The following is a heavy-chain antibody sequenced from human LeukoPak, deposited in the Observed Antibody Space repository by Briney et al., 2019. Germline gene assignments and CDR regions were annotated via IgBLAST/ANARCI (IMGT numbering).Heavy chain of an antibody. CDR2: IYYSGSS. CDR3: ARVPRSYYYYYYMDV. Sequence: SETLSLTCTVSGGSISTYYWSWIRQPPGKGLEWLGYIYYSGSSNYNPSLKSRVTISADTSKNQFSLKLSSVTAADTAVYYCARVPRSYYYYYYMDVWGKGTTVTVSS. V-gene: IGHV4-59*01. CDR1: GGSISTYY. J-gene: IGHJ6*03.